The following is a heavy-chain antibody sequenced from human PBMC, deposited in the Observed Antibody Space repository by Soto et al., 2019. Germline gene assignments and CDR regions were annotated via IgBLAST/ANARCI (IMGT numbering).Heavy chain of an antibody. D-gene: IGHD6-19*01. Sequence: QVQLVQSGAEVKKPGASVKVSCKASGYTFTSYGISWVRQAPGQGLEWMGWISAYNGNTNYAQKLQGRVTMTTDTSTSTAYMELRSLRSDDTAVYYCAREALPYSSGWYGWFDPWGQGTLVTVSS. J-gene: IGHJ5*02. CDR3: AREALPYSSGWYGWFDP. CDR1: GYTFTSYG. V-gene: IGHV1-18*01. CDR2: ISAYNGNT.